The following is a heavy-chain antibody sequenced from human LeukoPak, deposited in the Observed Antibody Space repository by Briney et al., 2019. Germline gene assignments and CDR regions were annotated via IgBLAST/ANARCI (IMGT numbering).Heavy chain of an antibody. J-gene: IGHJ4*02. Sequence: SGGSLRLSCAASGFTFSSYAMSWVRQAPGKGLEWVSAISGSGGSTYHADSVKGRFTISRDNSKNTLYLQMNSLRAEDMAVYYCAKDTAYYYGSGSFYFDYWGQGTLVTVSS. CDR1: GFTFSSYA. CDR2: ISGSGGST. V-gene: IGHV3-23*01. CDR3: AKDTAYYYGSGSFYFDY. D-gene: IGHD3-10*01.